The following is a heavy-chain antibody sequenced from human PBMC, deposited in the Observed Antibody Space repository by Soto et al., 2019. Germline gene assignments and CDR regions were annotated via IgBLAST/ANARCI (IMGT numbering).Heavy chain of an antibody. Sequence: QVQLQESGPGLVKPSGTLSLTCTVSGGSISSDYWNWIRQPPGKGLEWSGYIHSGSTTYSASLRSRVTISVDTSKNQFSLKLSSVTAADTAVYFCARQDGSRSTDYWGQGTLVTVSS. J-gene: IGHJ4*02. CDR2: IHSGST. D-gene: IGHD3-10*01. CDR3: ARQDGSRSTDY. V-gene: IGHV4-59*08. CDR1: GGSISSDY.